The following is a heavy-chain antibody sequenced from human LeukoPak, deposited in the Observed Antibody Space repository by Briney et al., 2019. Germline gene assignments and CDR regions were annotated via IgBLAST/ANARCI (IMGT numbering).Heavy chain of an antibody. D-gene: IGHD2-15*01. CDR3: ARQPYRSGAYYFDY. Sequence: SETLSLTCTVSDXSMTGYYWSWIRQPPGKGLEWVVYIFHSGDTNYNPSLRSRITISIDTSKNQFSLKLRSVTAADTAVYYCARQPYRSGAYYFDYWGQGTLITVSS. V-gene: IGHV4-59*08. J-gene: IGHJ4*02. CDR1: DXSMTGYY. CDR2: IFHSGDT.